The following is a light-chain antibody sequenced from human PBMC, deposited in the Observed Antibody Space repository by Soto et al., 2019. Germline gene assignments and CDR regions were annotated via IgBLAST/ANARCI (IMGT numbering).Light chain of an antibody. V-gene: IGKV3-20*01. J-gene: IGKJ3*01. CDR2: GAS. Sequence: EIVLTQSPGTLSLSPGERLTLSCRASQSVTSSYLAWYQHKPGQAPRLLMYGASTKATGTPDRFNGSGSGTDFTLTISRLEPEDFAVYSCQQYGSSPFTFGPGTQVDFK. CDR3: QQYGSSPFT. CDR1: QSVTSSY.